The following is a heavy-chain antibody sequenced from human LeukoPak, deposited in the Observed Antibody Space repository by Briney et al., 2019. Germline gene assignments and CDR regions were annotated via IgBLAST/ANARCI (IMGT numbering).Heavy chain of an antibody. J-gene: IGHJ4*02. Sequence: PSETLSLTCTVSGGSISSYYWSWIRQPPGKGLEWIGYIYYSGSTNYNPSLKSRVTISVDTSKNQFSLKLSSVTAADTAVYYCARGLAAGSADYWGQGTLVTVSS. V-gene: IGHV4-59*01. D-gene: IGHD6-19*01. CDR3: ARGLAAGSADY. CDR1: GGSISSYY. CDR2: IYYSGST.